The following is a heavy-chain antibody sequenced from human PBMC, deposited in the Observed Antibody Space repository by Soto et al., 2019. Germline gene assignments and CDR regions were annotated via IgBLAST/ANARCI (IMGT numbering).Heavy chain of an antibody. J-gene: IGHJ4*02. CDR3: AGFGEYLDLQTLVQRRFDY. CDR1: GGSISSGGYY. Sequence: QVQLQESGPGLVKPSQTLSLTCTVSGGSISSGGYYWSWIRQHPGKGLECIGYIYYSGSTYYNPSLKSRVTLSVDTSKNQFSLKLSSVTAADTAVYYCAGFGEYLDLQTLVQRRFDYWGQGTLVTVSS. V-gene: IGHV4-31*03. CDR2: IYYSGST. D-gene: IGHD3-10*01.